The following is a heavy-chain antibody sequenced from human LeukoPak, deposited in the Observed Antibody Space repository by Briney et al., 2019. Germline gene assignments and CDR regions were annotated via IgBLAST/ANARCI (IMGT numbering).Heavy chain of an antibody. CDR1: GGSISSSNW. V-gene: IGHV4-4*02. J-gene: IGHJ4*02. Sequence: SETLSLTCAVSGGSISSSNWWSRVRQPPGKGLEWIGEIYHSGSTNYNPSLKSRVTISVDKSKNQFSLKLSSVTAADTAVYYCASKDAWNSPNYWGQGTLVTVSS. D-gene: IGHD1-7*01. CDR3: ASKDAWNSPNY. CDR2: IYHSGST.